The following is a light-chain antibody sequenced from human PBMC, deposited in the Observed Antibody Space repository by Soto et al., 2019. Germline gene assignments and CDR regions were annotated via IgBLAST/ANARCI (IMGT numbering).Light chain of an antibody. V-gene: IGKV3-20*01. Sequence: EIVLTQSPGTLSLSPVERATLSCMASQSVSSSYLAWYQQKPGQAPRLLIYGASSRATGIPDRFSGSGSGTDFTLTISSLQSEDFVVYYCQQYNDWPGTFGQGTKVDIK. CDR2: GAS. CDR3: QQYNDWPGT. CDR1: QSVSSSY. J-gene: IGKJ1*01.